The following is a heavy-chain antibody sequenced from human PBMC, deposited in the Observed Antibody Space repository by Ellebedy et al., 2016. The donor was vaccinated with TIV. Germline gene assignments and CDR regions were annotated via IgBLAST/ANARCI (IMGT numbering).Heavy chain of an antibody. CDR2: ITGMFRTV. V-gene: IGHV1-69*13. CDR3: ARGGAYYHRYFDD. Sequence: SVKVSCKASGGTFNSHAISWVRQAPGRGLGWLGGITGMFRTVNYEQKFQGRVTITADEFMTKAYMELSSLRSEDTAVYYCARGGAYYHRYFDDWGQGTLVTISS. D-gene: IGHD3-10*01. J-gene: IGHJ4*02. CDR1: GGTFNSHA.